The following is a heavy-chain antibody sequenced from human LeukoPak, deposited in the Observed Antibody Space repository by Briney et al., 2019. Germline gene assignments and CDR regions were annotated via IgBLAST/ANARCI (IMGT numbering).Heavy chain of an antibody. V-gene: IGHV3-21*01. J-gene: IGHJ3*02. D-gene: IGHD6-19*01. Sequence: PGGSLRLSCAASGFTFSSHSMNWVRQAPGKGLEWVPSISSSSSYIYYADSVKGRFTISRDNAKNSLYLQMNSLRAEDTAVYYCARDFYSSGWYVGAFDIWGQGTMVTVSS. CDR1: GFTFSSHS. CDR3: ARDFYSSGWYVGAFDI. CDR2: ISSSSSYI.